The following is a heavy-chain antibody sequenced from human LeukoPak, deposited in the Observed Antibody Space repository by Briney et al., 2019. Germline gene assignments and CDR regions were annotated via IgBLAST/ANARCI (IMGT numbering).Heavy chain of an antibody. CDR2: INQDGREQ. J-gene: IGHJ4*02. Sequence: GGSLRLSCAASGFTFSDYWMSWVRQAPGQGLEWVAKINQDGREQHFVDSVKGRFTISRDNAQNSLFLQMNSLRAEDTAVYYCTGGALDYWGQGALVSVS. CDR3: TGGALDY. CDR1: GFTFSDYW. V-gene: IGHV3-7*04.